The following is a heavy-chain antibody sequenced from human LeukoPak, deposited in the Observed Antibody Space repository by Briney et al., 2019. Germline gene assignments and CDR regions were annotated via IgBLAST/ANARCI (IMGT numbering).Heavy chain of an antibody. J-gene: IGHJ4*02. CDR2: ISSSGRTV. Sequence: PGGSLRLSCAASGFTFSSYEMNWVRQAPGKGLEWVSYISSSGRTVYYADSVKGRFTISRDNAKNSLYLQMNSLRAEDTAVYYCLGFGELSFDYWGQGTLVTVSS. V-gene: IGHV3-48*03. CDR3: LGFGELSFDY. CDR1: GFTFSSYE. D-gene: IGHD3-10*01.